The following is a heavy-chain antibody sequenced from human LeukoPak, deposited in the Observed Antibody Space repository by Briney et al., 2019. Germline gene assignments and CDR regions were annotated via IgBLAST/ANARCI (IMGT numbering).Heavy chain of an antibody. J-gene: IGHJ6*02. Sequence: GGSPRLSCAASGFTFDDYAMHWVRQAPGKGLEWVSGISWNSGSIGYADSVKGRFTISRDNAKNSLYLQMNSLRAEDTALYYCAKDVQWLANYYYYGMDVWGQGTTVTVSS. CDR3: AKDVQWLANYYYYGMDV. V-gene: IGHV3-9*01. D-gene: IGHD6-19*01. CDR1: GFTFDDYA. CDR2: ISWNSGSI.